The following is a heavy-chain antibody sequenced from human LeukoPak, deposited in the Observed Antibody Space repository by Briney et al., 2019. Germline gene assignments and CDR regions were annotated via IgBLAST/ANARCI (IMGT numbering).Heavy chain of an antibody. CDR3: ARDIVATIPFDY. D-gene: IGHD5-12*01. Sequence: SETLSLTCTVSGYSISSGYYWGWIRQPPGKGLEWIGRISYNGRTHYNPSLKSRVTISLDTSKNYFSLRLSSVTAADTAVYYCARDIVATIPFDYWGQGTLVTVSS. CDR1: GYSISSGYY. V-gene: IGHV4-38-2*02. CDR2: ISYNGRT. J-gene: IGHJ4*02.